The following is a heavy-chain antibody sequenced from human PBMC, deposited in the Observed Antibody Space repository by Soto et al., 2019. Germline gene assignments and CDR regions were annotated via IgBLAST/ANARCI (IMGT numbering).Heavy chain of an antibody. V-gene: IGHV4-4*02. Sequence: QVQLQESGPGLVKPSGTLSLTCAVSGGSISSSNWWSWVRQPPGKGLEWIWEIYHSGSTNYNPSLKSRVTISVDRSKNQFSLKLSAVTAADTAGYYCARDLRKYYYDSSGYFNWGQGTMVTVSS. CDR3: ARDLRKYYYDSSGYFN. CDR2: IYHSGST. CDR1: GGSISSSNW. J-gene: IGHJ3*01. D-gene: IGHD3-22*01.